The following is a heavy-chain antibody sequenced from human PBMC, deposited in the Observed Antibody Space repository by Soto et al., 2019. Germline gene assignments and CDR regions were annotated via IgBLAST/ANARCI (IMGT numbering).Heavy chain of an antibody. CDR3: AKDSTPMLYATYYFEY. V-gene: IGHV3-30*18. Sequence: VGSLRLSCAFSVFTFSSYGMHCVRHSPGKWLEWVAVISYDGSIKHFVDAVKGRFTISRDNSKDTLYLQMNSLRAEDTAVYYCAKDSTPMLYATYYFEYWGQGTLVNVSS. CDR2: ISYDGSIK. CDR1: VFTFSSYG. J-gene: IGHJ4*02. D-gene: IGHD2-8*01.